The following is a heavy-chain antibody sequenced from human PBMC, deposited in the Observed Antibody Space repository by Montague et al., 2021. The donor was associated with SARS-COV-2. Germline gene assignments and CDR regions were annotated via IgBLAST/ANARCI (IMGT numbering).Heavy chain of an antibody. J-gene: IGHJ4*02. CDR2: IKRDGSEK. Sequence: SLRLSFSASGFTFGNYEMSWVRQAPGKGLEWVANIKRDGSEKYYVDSVKGRFTISRDNAKNSLYLQMNSLRAEDTAVYYCAIDKSGRYGWGFDYWGQGTLVTVSS. CDR1: GFTFGNYE. CDR3: AIDKSGRYGWGFDY. V-gene: IGHV3-7*01. D-gene: IGHD6-19*01.